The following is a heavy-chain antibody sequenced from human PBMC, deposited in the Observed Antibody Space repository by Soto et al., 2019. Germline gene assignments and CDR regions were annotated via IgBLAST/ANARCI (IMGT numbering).Heavy chain of an antibody. V-gene: IGHV1-46*01. CDR1: GYTFTSYY. CDR3: ARDISYCSSTSCYMYYYYYGMDV. CDR2: INPSGGST. Sequence: GASVKVSCKASGYTFTSYYMHWVRQAPGQGLEWMGIINPSGGSTSYAQKFQGRVTMTRDTSTSTVYMELSSLRSEDTAVYYCARDISYCSSTSCYMYYYYYGMDVWGQGTTVTSP. D-gene: IGHD2-2*02. J-gene: IGHJ6*02.